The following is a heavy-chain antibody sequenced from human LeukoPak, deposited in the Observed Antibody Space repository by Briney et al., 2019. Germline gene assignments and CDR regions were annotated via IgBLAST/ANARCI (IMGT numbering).Heavy chain of an antibody. D-gene: IGHD2-21*01. J-gene: IGHJ5*02. CDR3: ARFIVVVASPWFDP. CDR2: IYYSGST. CDR1: GGSISSGGYY. V-gene: IGHV4-31*03. Sequence: SETLSLTCTVSGGSISSGGYYWSWIRQHPGKGLEWIGYIYYSGSTYYNPSLKSRVTISVDTSKNQFSLKLSSVTAADTAVYYCARFIVVVASPWFDPWGQGTLVTVSS.